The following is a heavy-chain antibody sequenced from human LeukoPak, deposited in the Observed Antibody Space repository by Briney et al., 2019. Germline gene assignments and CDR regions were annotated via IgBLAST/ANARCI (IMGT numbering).Heavy chain of an antibody. Sequence: GGSLRLSCVASGFTFNTYWIHWVRQGPGKGLVWVSLTSADGTTTTYANSVKGRFTVSRDNARNTLYLQMNSLRGEDAAVYYCARGLAGAYRIMDVWGQGTTVTVS. CDR3: ARGLAGAYRIMDV. V-gene: IGHV3-74*01. CDR1: GFTFNTYW. CDR2: TSADGTTT. J-gene: IGHJ6*02. D-gene: IGHD6-19*01.